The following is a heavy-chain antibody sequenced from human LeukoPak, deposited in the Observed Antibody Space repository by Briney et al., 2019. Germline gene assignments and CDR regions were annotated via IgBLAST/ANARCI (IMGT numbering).Heavy chain of an antibody. CDR3: ARWYYDILTGYYRPFDY. CDR1: GYTFTSYG. V-gene: IGHV1-18*01. Sequence: ASVKVSCKASGYTFTSYGISWVRQAPGQGLEWMGWISAYNGNTNYAQKLQGRVTMTTDTSTSTAYMDLRSLRSDDTAVYYCARWYYDILTGYYRPFDYWGQGTLVTVSS. J-gene: IGHJ4*02. CDR2: ISAYNGNT. D-gene: IGHD3-9*01.